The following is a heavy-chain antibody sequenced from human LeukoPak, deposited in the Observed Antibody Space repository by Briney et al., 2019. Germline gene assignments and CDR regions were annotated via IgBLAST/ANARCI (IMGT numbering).Heavy chain of an antibody. CDR2: IIPILGIA. V-gene: IGHV1-69*04. Sequence: ASVKVSCKASGGTFSSYAISWVRQAPGQGLEWMGRIIPILGIANYAQKFQGRVTITADKSTSTAYMELSSLRSEDTAVYYCARASSSWPRGFDYWGQGTLVTVSS. D-gene: IGHD6-13*01. CDR3: ARASSSWPRGFDY. J-gene: IGHJ4*02. CDR1: GGTFSSYA.